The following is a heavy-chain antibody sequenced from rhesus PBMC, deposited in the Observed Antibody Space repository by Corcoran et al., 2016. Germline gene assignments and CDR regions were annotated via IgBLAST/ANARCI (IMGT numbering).Heavy chain of an antibody. D-gene: IGHD4-23*01. CDR3: ARASPLHSKGWYFDL. CDR1: GFTFSSYG. J-gene: IGHJ2*01. CDR2: ILYEASKK. V-gene: IGHV3-54*02. Sequence: EVQLVESGGGLVQPGGSLRLSCAASGFTFSSYGMHWVRQAPGKGLEWVAVILYEASKKYYADYVNDLFTISRDNSKNMLYLQMNNRKLEDTAVYYCARASPLHSKGWYFDLWGPGTPITISS.